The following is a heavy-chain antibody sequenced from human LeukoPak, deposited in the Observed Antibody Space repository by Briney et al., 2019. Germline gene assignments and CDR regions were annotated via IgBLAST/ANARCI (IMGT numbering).Heavy chain of an antibody. CDR3: ARVARCTSCFDVDY. Sequence: PSETLSLTCTVSGYSITSAYYWGWIRQPPGKGLEWMGRFFLKGSTYYNPSLKSRGTISVDTSKNQFSLTLSSVTAADTAVYYCARVARCTSCFDVDYWGQGTLVTVSS. CDR1: GYSITSAYY. J-gene: IGHJ4*02. V-gene: IGHV4-38-2*02. D-gene: IGHD2-2*01. CDR2: FFLKGST.